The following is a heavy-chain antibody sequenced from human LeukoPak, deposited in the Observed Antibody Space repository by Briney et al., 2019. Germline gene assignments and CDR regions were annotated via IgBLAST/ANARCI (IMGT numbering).Heavy chain of an antibody. CDR3: ARAMVWFGSFDY. D-gene: IGHD3-10*01. V-gene: IGHV1-46*01. CDR1: GYTFTSYY. CDR2: INPSGGST. J-gene: IGHJ4*02. Sequence: ASVKVSCKASGYTFTSYYMHWVRQAPGQGLEWMGIINPSGGSTGYAQKFQGRVTMTRDTSTSTVYMELSSLRSEDTAVYYCARAMVWFGSFDYWGQGTLVTVSS.